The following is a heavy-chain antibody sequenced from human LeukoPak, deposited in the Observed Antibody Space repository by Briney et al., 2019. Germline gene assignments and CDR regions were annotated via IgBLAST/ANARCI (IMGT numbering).Heavy chain of an antibody. Sequence: ASVKVSCKASGYTFTSYGISWVRQAPGQGLEWMGWISAYNGNTNYAQKLQGRVAMTTDTSTSTAYMELRSLRSDDTAVYYCARDRNYDFWSGPFQGTNWFDPWGQGTLVTVSS. CDR3: ARDRNYDFWSGPFQGTNWFDP. CDR1: GYTFTSYG. V-gene: IGHV1-18*01. CDR2: ISAYNGNT. D-gene: IGHD3-3*01. J-gene: IGHJ5*02.